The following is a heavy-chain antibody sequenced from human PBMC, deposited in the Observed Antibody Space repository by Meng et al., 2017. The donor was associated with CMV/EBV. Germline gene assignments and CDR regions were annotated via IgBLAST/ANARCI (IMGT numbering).Heavy chain of an antibody. D-gene: IGHD1-26*01. Sequence: SETLSLTCTVSGGSVSSGSYYWSWIRQPPGKGLKWIGYIYYSGSTNYNPSLKSRVTISVDTSKNQFSLKLSSVTAADTAVYYCARRGRQYYYYGMDVWGQGTTVTVSS. V-gene: IGHV4-61*01. CDR3: ARRGRQYYYYGMDV. CDR1: GGSVSSGSYY. J-gene: IGHJ6*02. CDR2: IYYSGST.